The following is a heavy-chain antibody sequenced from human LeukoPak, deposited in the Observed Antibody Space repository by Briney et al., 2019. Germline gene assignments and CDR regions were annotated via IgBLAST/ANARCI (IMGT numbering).Heavy chain of an antibody. V-gene: IGHV3-23*01. D-gene: IGHD2-8*01. J-gene: IGHJ4*02. CDR2: ISGSGGST. Sequence: GGSLRLSCVASGFGLTNYAMSWVRQAPGKGLEWVSAISGSGGSTYYADSVKGRFTISRDNSKNTLYLQMNSLRAEDTAVYYCAKDLQGPMVYASGSDYWGQGTLVTVSS. CDR3: AKDLQGPMVYASGSDY. CDR1: GFGLTNYA.